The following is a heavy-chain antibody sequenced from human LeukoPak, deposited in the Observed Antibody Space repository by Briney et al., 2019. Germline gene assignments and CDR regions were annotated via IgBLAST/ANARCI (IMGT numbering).Heavy chain of an antibody. Sequence: PGVSLRLSCAASGFTFSSYALSWVRQAPGKGLEWVSLISGSSLTTDYADSVKGRFTISRDNSKNTLSLQMNSLNADDTAVYYCAKHLRTSVWFFDSWGQGTLVTVSS. D-gene: IGHD6-19*01. J-gene: IGHJ4*02. CDR1: GFTFSSYA. V-gene: IGHV3-23*01. CDR3: AKHLRTSVWFFDS. CDR2: ISGSSLTT.